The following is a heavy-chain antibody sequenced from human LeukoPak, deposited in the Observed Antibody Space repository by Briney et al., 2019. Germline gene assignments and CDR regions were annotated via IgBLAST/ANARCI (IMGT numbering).Heavy chain of an antibody. CDR3: VTDPAVPFGVVTPLGY. CDR1: GYTLTELS. D-gene: IGHD3-3*01. V-gene: IGHV1-24*01. J-gene: IGHJ4*02. CDR2: FDPEDGET. Sequence: ASVKVSCKVSGYTLTELSMHWVRQAPGKGLEWMGGFDPEDGETIYAQKFQGRVTMTEDTSTDTAYMELSSLRSEDTAVYYCVTDPAVPFGVVTPLGYWGQGTLVTVSS.